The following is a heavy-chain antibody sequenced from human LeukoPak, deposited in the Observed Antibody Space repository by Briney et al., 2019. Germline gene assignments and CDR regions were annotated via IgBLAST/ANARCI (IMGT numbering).Heavy chain of an antibody. D-gene: IGHD3-16*01. CDR3: ARDFPDWTASLGYYYYMDV. J-gene: IGHJ6*03. CDR1: GGSISSGSYY. Sequence: SQTLSLTCTVSGGSISSGSYYWSWIRQPAGKGLEWVGRIYTSGSTNYNPSLKSRVTISVDTSKNQFSLKLSSVTAADTAVYYCARDFPDWTASLGYYYYMDVWGKGTTVTISS. CDR2: IYTSGST. V-gene: IGHV4-61*02.